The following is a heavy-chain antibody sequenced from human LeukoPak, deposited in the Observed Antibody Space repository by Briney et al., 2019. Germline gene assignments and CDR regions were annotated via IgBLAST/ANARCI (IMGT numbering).Heavy chain of an antibody. CDR2: IKQDGSEK. V-gene: IGHV3-7*01. CDR3: ARDKDGSGSYCFDY. CDR1: GFTFSSYW. D-gene: IGHD3-10*01. J-gene: IGHJ4*02. Sequence: GGSLRLSCAASGFTFSSYWMSWVRQAPGKGLEWVANIKQDGSEKYYVDSVKGRFTISRDNAKNSLYLQMNSLRAEDTAAYYCARDKDGSGSYCFDYWGQGTLVTVSS.